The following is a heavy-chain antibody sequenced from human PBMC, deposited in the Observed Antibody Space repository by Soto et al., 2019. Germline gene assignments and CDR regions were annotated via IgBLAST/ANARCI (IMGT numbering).Heavy chain of an antibody. CDR2: ISSGGSTI. D-gene: IGHD1-20*01. V-gene: IGHV3-48*02. CDR3: ARDGAYNWNDAWFDP. CDR1: GFTFSSYS. Sequence: EVQLVESGGGLVQPGGSLRLSCAASGFTFSSYSMNWVRQAPGKGLEWVSYISSGGSTIYYADSVKGRFTNSRDNAKNSLYLQMNSLRDEDTAVYYCARDGAYNWNDAWFDPWGQGTLVTVPS. J-gene: IGHJ5*02.